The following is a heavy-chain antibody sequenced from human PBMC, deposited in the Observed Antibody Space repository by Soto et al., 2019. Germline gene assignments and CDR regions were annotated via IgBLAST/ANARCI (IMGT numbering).Heavy chain of an antibody. V-gene: IGHV4-59*12. CDR1: GGSISNFY. D-gene: IGHD3-22*01. Sequence: PSETLSLTCTVSGGSISNFYWSWIRQPPGKGLEWIGYVYYTGSTSYNPSLKRRVTFSADSSRSQFSLRLNSVTAADTAVYYCARDLSYYDSSGYYRETYYYGMDVWGQGTTVTVSS. CDR3: ARDLSYYDSSGYYRETYYYGMDV. CDR2: VYYTGST. J-gene: IGHJ6*02.